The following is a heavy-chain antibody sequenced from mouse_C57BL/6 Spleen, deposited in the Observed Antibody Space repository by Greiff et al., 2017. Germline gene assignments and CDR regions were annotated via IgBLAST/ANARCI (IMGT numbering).Heavy chain of an antibody. V-gene: IGHV2-3*01. CDR3: AKQGVTTNGWYFDV. Sequence: VHLVESGPGLVAPSQSLSITCTVSGFSLTSYGVSWVRQPPGKGLEWLGVIWGDGSTNYHSALISRLSISKDNSKSQVFLKLNSLETDDTATYYCAKQGVTTNGWYFDVWGTGTTVTVSS. CDR2: IWGDGST. CDR1: GFSLTSYG. D-gene: IGHD2-2*01. J-gene: IGHJ1*03.